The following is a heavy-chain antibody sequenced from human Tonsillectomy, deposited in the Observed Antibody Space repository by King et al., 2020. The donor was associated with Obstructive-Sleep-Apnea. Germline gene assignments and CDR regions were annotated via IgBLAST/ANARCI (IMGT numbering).Heavy chain of an antibody. Sequence: VQLVESGGGLVQPGGSLRLSCAASGFNVSINFMSWVRQAPGKGLEWVSVIYSGGNTYYADSVKGRFTISSDNSKNTLHLQMISLRAEDTAVYYCARSFGWNYYYGLDVWGQGTTVTVSS. CDR3: ARSFGWNYYYGLDV. D-gene: IGHD6-19*01. J-gene: IGHJ6*02. V-gene: IGHV3-66*01. CDR2: IYSGGNT. CDR1: GFNVSINF.